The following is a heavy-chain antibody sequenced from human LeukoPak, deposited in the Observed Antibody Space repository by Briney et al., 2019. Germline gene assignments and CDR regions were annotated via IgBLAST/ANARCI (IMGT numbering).Heavy chain of an antibody. J-gene: IGHJ1*01. Sequence: ASVKVSCKASGYTFTSYGISWVRQAPGQGLEWMGWISAYNGNTNYAQKLQGRVTITADESTSTAYMELSSLRSEDTAVYYCARDEDYYDSSGYYSQRAFQHWGQGTLVTVSS. CDR3: ARDEDYYDSSGYYSQRAFQH. D-gene: IGHD3-22*01. CDR1: GYTFTSYG. CDR2: ISAYNGNT. V-gene: IGHV1-18*01.